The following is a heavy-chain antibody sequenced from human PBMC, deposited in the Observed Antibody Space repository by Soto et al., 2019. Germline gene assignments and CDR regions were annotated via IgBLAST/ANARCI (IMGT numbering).Heavy chain of an antibody. Sequence: EVQLVESGGGLVKPGGSLRLPCAASGFTFSSYSMNWVRQAPGKGLEWVSSINSGSFSINYADSVKGRFSISRDNAQNSLHLQMNNLRAEDTAVYYCARNESSNIYGMDVWGQGTTVTVSS. V-gene: IGHV3-21*01. CDR1: GFTFSSYS. CDR2: INSGSFSI. D-gene: IGHD6-6*01. CDR3: ARNESSNIYGMDV. J-gene: IGHJ6*02.